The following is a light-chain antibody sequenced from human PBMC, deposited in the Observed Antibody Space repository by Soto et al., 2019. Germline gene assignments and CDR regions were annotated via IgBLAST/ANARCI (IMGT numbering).Light chain of an antibody. CDR1: QSIRNH. CDR2: AAS. Sequence: DMQVTQSPSSLSASVGDRVTITCRASQSIRNHLNWYQQRPGRAPKLLIHAASSLHSGVPSRFSGGGSGTEFNLTITSLQPEDSATYYCQDSYSTLDTFGQGTRVEI. J-gene: IGKJ2*01. CDR3: QDSYSTLDT. V-gene: IGKV1-39*01.